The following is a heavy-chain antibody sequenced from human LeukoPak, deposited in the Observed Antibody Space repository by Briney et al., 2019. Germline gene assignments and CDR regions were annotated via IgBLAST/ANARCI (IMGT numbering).Heavy chain of an antibody. D-gene: IGHD2/OR15-2a*01. CDR2: INSDGSWT. V-gene: IGHV3-74*01. CDR1: GNYW. Sequence: GGSLRLSRAASGNYWMHWVRQAPGKGLLWVSYINSDGSWTSYADSVKGRFTISKDKAKNTVYLQMNNLRAGDTAVYYCVSFYETEWGRGTLVTVSS. J-gene: IGHJ4*02. CDR3: VSFYETE.